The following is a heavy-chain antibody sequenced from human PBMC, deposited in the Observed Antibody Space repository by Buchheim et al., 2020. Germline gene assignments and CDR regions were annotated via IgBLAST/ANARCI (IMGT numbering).Heavy chain of an antibody. CDR3: VRDRNSNRNYYYYYMDV. CDR2: ISGSGGST. J-gene: IGHJ6*03. D-gene: IGHD4-11*01. V-gene: IGHV3-23*04. CDR1: GFTFSSYA. Sequence: VQLVESGGGVVQPGRSLRLSCAASGFTFSSYAMSWVRQAPGKGLEWVSAISGSGGSTYYADSVKGRFTISRDNSKNTLCLQMDSLRVEDTAVYYCVRDRNSNRNYYYYYMDVWGKGTT.